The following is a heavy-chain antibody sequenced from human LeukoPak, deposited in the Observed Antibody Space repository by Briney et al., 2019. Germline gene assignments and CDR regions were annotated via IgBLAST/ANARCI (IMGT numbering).Heavy chain of an antibody. CDR1: GGSISSSSYY. V-gene: IGHV4-39*07. D-gene: IGHD3-9*01. Sequence: PSETLSLTCTVSGGSISSSSYYWSWIRQPPGKGLEWIGEINDSGSTNYNPSLKSRVTISVNTSKNQFSLTLSSVTAADTAVYYCARDSRYPYDILRHYYYYGMDVWGQGTTVTVSS. CDR2: INDSGST. CDR3: ARDSRYPYDILRHYYYYGMDV. J-gene: IGHJ6*02.